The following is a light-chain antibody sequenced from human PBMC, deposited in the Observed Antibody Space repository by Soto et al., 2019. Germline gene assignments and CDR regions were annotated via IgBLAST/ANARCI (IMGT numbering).Light chain of an antibody. V-gene: IGLV2-14*01. Sequence: QSALTQPASVSESPGQSITISCTGTDSDVGAYNYVAWYQQRPGKAPKLMIFEVSNRPSGVSNRFSGSKSGNTASLTISGLQAEDEAFYYCSSYTSSNTLVFGPGTKVTV. J-gene: IGLJ1*01. CDR2: EVS. CDR1: DSDVGAYNY. CDR3: SSYTSSNTLV.